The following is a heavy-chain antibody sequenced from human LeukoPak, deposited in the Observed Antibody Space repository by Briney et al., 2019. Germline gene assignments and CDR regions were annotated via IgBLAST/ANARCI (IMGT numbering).Heavy chain of an antibody. D-gene: IGHD3-22*01. CDR1: GFTFSTYS. Sequence: GGSLRLSCAASGFTFSTYSMNWVRQAPGKGLEWVSYISGSHTYIYYADSVKGRFTISRDNAKNSLYLQMNSLRAGDTAVYYCARDGHRMYYYDTSAYRFDYWGQGTLVTVSS. J-gene: IGHJ4*02. V-gene: IGHV3-21*05. CDR3: ARDGHRMYYYDTSAYRFDY. CDR2: ISGSHTYI.